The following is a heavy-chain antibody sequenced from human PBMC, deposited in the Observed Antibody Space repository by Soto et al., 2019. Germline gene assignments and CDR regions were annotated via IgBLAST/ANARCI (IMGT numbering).Heavy chain of an antibody. V-gene: IGHV3-30*18. Sequence: VQLVESGGGVVQPGRSLRLSCAASGFTFSSYGMHWVRQAPGKGLEWVAVISYDGSNKYYADSVKGRFTISRDNSKNTLYLQMNSLRAEDTAVYYCAKAASRRDYYYGMDVWGQGTTVTVSS. CDR1: GFTFSSYG. CDR3: AKAASRRDYYYGMDV. D-gene: IGHD2-2*01. CDR2: ISYDGSNK. J-gene: IGHJ6*02.